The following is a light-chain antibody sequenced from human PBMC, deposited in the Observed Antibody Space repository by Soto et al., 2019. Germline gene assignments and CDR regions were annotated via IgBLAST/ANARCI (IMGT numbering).Light chain of an antibody. CDR2: AAS. CDR1: QGMSNY. Sequence: DIQMTQSPSAMSASVGDRVTITCRASQGMSNYLAWFQHKPGKVPKRLIYAASSLQSGVPSRFSGSGSGTKFTLTVTSLQPEDFATYSCLPHNSYPWAFXQGTKVDIK. V-gene: IGKV1-17*03. J-gene: IGKJ1*01. CDR3: LPHNSYPWA.